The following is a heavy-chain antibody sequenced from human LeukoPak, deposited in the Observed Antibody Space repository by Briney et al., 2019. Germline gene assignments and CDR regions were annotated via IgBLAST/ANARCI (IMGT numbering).Heavy chain of an antibody. D-gene: IGHD3-10*01. V-gene: IGHV4-59*01. CDR1: GGSISSYY. CDR2: IYYSGST. J-gene: IGHJ6*03. Sequence: PSETLSLTCTVSGGSISSYYWSWIRQPPGKGLEWIGYIYYSGSTNYNPSLKSRVTISVDTSKNQFSLKLSSVTAADTAVYYCARYARGSGSRPQLRYYYMDVWGKGTTVTISS. CDR3: ARYARGSGSRPQLRYYYMDV.